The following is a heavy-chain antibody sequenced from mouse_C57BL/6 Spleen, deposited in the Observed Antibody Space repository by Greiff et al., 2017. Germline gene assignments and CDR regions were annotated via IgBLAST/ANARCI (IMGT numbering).Heavy chain of an antibody. V-gene: IGHV1-15*01. CDR2: IDPETGGT. CDR3: TTNWAAWFAY. D-gene: IGHD4-1*01. Sequence: VQLQQSGAELVRPGASVTLSCKASGYTFTDYEMHWVKQTPVHGLEWIGAIDPETGGTAYNQKFKGKAILTADKSSSTAYMELRSLTSEDSAVXYCTTNWAAWFAYWGQGTLVTVSA. J-gene: IGHJ3*01. CDR1: GYTFTDYE.